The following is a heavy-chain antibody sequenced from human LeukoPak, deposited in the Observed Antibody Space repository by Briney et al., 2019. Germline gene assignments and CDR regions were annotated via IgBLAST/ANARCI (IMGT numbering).Heavy chain of an antibody. Sequence: PSQTLSLTCTVSGGSISSGGYYWSWIRQHPGKGLEWIEYIYYSGSAYYNPSLERRVTISVDTSKNQFSLKLSSVTAADTAVYYCARQGALDYGDYYIDYWGQGTLVTVSS. J-gene: IGHJ4*02. CDR2: IYYSGSA. V-gene: IGHV4-31*03. CDR1: GGSISSGGYY. CDR3: ARQGALDYGDYYIDY. D-gene: IGHD4-17*01.